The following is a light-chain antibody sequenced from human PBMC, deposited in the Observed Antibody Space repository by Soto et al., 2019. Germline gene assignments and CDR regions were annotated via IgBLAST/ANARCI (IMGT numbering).Light chain of an antibody. Sequence: AIQLTQSPSSLSASVGDRVTITCRASQGISSALAWYQQKPGKAPKLLIYDASSLESGVPSRFSGSGSGTDFTLTISSLQPEDFATYYCQQFNNYPALTVGGGTKVEIK. V-gene: IGKV1D-13*01. CDR2: DAS. J-gene: IGKJ4*01. CDR1: QGISSA. CDR3: QQFNNYPALT.